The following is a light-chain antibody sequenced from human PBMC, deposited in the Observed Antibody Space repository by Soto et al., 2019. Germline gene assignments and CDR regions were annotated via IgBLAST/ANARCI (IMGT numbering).Light chain of an antibody. CDR3: CSYAGSRWM. CDR2: EVY. J-gene: IGLJ3*02. Sequence: QSVLTQPASVSGSPGQSITFSXTGSSDDIGSFNLVSWYQQYPGKAPKLILYEVYKRPLGVSDRFSGSKSGSTASLTISGLQAEDEADYHCCSYAGSRWMFGGGTKVTVL. CDR1: SDDIGSFNL. V-gene: IGLV2-23*02.